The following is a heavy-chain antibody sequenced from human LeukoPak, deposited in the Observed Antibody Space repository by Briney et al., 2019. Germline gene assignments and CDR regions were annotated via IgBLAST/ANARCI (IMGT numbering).Heavy chain of an antibody. CDR3: ARDCDFWSGHPLAF. D-gene: IGHD3-3*01. CDR2: INPNSGGT. J-gene: IGHJ4*02. V-gene: IGHV1-2*02. CDR1: GYTFTGYY. Sequence: GASVKVSCKASGYTFTGYYMHWVRQAPGQGLEWMGWINPNSGGTNYAQKFQGRVTMTRDTSISTAYMELSRLGSDDTAGYYCARDCDFWSGHPLAFWGQGPLVPVSS.